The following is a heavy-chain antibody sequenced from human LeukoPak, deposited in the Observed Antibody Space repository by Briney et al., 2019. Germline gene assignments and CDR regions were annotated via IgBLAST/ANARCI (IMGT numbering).Heavy chain of an antibody. Sequence: ASVKVSCKASGYTFTSYDINWVRQATGQGLEWMGWMNPNSGNTGYAQKFQGRVTMTRNTSISTAYIELSSLRSEDTAVYYCARGLRGVRNWNPGGSWFDPWGQGTLITVSS. CDR2: MNPNSGNT. D-gene: IGHD1-1*01. V-gene: IGHV1-8*01. CDR3: ARGLRGVRNWNPGGSWFDP. CDR1: GYTFTSYD. J-gene: IGHJ5*02.